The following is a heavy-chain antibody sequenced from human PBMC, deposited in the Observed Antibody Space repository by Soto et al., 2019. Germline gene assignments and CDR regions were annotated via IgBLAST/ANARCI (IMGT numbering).Heavy chain of an antibody. J-gene: IGHJ5*02. Sequence: SETLSLTCTVSGGSVSSGSYYWSWIRQPPGKGLEWIGYIYYSGSTNYNPSLKSRVTISVDTSKNQFSLKLSSVTTADTAVYYCARAYCGGDCYSGNWFDPWDQGTLVTVSS. CDR3: ARAYCGGDCYSGNWFDP. CDR1: GGSVSSGSYY. CDR2: IYYSGST. V-gene: IGHV4-61*01. D-gene: IGHD2-21*02.